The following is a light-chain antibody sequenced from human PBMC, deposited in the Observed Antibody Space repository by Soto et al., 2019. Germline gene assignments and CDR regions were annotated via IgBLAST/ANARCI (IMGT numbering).Light chain of an antibody. CDR1: QSVSSY. V-gene: IGKV3-11*01. CDR2: DAS. J-gene: IGKJ5*01. Sequence: SPATLSLSPGERATLSCRASQSVSSYLAWYQQKTGQAPRLLIYDASNRATGISARFSGSGSGTDFTLTISSLEPEDFAVYYCQQRSNWPITFGQGTRLEIK. CDR3: QQRSNWPIT.